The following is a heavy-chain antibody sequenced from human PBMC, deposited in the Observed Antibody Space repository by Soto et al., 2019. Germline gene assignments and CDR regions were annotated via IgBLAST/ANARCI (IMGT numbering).Heavy chain of an antibody. V-gene: IGHV4-31*03. J-gene: IGHJ5*02. CDR2: IYYSGST. CDR3: ARVKPDGYCSGGSCYSPRGWWFDP. D-gene: IGHD2-15*01. CDR1: GGSISSGGYY. Sequence: QVQLQESGPGLVKPSQTLSLTCTVSGGSISSGGYYWSWIRQHPGKGLEWIGYIYYSGSTYYNPSLKSRVTISVDTSKNQFSLKLSSVTAADTAVYYCARVKPDGYCSGGSCYSPRGWWFDPWGQGTLVTVSS.